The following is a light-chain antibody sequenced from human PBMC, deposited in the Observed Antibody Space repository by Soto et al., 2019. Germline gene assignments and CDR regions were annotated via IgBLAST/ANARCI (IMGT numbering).Light chain of an antibody. CDR3: QQYGGSPFT. CDR1: QGVANTY. Sequence: EIVLTQSPGTLSLSPGERATLSCRASQGVANTYLAWYQHKPGQAPRLLIYGTSSRATGIPDRFSGSGSGTDFTLTISRLEPEDFVVYYCQQYGGSPFTFGGGTKVEIK. J-gene: IGKJ4*01. CDR2: GTS. V-gene: IGKV3-20*01.